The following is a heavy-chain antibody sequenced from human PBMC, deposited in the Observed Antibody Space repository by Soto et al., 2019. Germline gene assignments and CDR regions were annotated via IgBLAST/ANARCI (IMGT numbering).Heavy chain of an antibody. J-gene: IGHJ6*02. CDR1: GGSISSYY. CDR2: IYYSGST. D-gene: IGHD3-3*01. CDR3: ARDKGTYYDFWSGYYPYYYYGMDV. V-gene: IGHV4-59*01. Sequence: PSETLSLTCTVSGGSISSYYWSWIRQPPGKGLEWIGYIYYSGSTNYNPSLKSRVTISVDTSKNQFSLKLSSVTAADTAVYYCARDKGTYYDFWSGYYPYYYYGMDVWGQGTTVTVSS.